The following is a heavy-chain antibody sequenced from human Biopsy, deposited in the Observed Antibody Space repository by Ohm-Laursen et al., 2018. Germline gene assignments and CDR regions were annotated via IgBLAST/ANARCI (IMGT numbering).Heavy chain of an antibody. D-gene: IGHD3-22*01. CDR3: ARALGGYDLSAYYIDS. CDR2: IHNSGST. CDR1: GDSLSSYF. V-gene: IGHV4-59*01. Sequence: SETLSLTCTVSGDSLSSYFWSWIRQPPGKGLEWIGFIHNSGSTDHNPSLKSQVTVSMDVSNNDFSLKLTSVTAADTAVYYCARALGGYDLSAYYIDSWGQGTLVTVSS. J-gene: IGHJ4*02.